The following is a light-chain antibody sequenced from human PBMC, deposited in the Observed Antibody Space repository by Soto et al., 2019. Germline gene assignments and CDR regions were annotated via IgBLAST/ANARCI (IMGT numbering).Light chain of an antibody. CDR3: SSYSSSSFWV. V-gene: IGLV2-14*01. CDR1: SSDVGGYNY. Sequence: QSALTQPASVSGSPGQSITLSCTGTSSDVGGYNYVSWYPQHPGKAPKLMIYEVSNRPSGVSNRFSGSKSGNTASLTISGLQAEDEADYYCSSYSSSSFWVFGRGTKLTVL. J-gene: IGLJ3*02. CDR2: EVS.